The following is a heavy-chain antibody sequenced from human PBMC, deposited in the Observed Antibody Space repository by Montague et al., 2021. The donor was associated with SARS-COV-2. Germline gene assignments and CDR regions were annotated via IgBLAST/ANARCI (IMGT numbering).Heavy chain of an antibody. J-gene: IGHJ6*02. CDR3: ARNGGAAVPGLLLGMDI. Sequence: SKILSLTCIVSGGSISGRYWSWVRQTPEKGLEWIGYIYYLGTTNYNPSLKTRVTFSVDTSKNQLSLMLTSVTAADTGVYYCARNGGAAVPGLLLGMDIWGQGTTVTVSS. V-gene: IGHV4-59*11. CDR1: GGSISGRY. D-gene: IGHD6-19*01. CDR2: IYYLGTT.